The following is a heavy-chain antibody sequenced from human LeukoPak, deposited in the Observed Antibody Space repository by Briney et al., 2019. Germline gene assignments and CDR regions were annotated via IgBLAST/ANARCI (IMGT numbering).Heavy chain of an antibody. CDR3: ARAPSGDYVAY. D-gene: IGHD4-17*01. V-gene: IGHV4-59*01. Sequence: PSETLSLTCTVSGGSISSYYWSWIRQPPGKGLEWIGYIYYSGSTNYNPSLKSRVTISVDTSENQFSLKLSSVTAADTAVYYCARAPSGDYVAYWGQGTLVTVSS. CDR1: GGSISSYY. CDR2: IYYSGST. J-gene: IGHJ4*02.